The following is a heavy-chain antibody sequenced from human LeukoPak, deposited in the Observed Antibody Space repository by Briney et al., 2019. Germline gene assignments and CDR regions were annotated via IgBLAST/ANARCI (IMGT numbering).Heavy chain of an antibody. CDR3: AGAAVGATMGYYYYGMDV. CDR1: GDSVSINSAA. D-gene: IGHD1-26*01. J-gene: IGHJ6*02. CDR2: TYYRSKWYN. Sequence: SQTLSLTCAISGDSVSINSAAWNWIRQSPSRGLEWLGRTYYRSKWYNDYAVSVKSRITINPDTSKNQFSLQLNSVTPEDTAVYYCAGAAVGATMGYYYYGMDVWGQGTTVTVSS. V-gene: IGHV6-1*01.